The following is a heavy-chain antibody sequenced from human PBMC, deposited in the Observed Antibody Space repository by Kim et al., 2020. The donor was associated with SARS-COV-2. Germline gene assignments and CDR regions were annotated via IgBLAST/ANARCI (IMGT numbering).Heavy chain of an antibody. V-gene: IGHV4-34*04. CDR3: ARGALSRQLDS. CDR1: GGSLTGYS. J-gene: IGHJ5*01. Sequence: SETLSLTCAVYGGSLTGYSWTWIRQPPREGLGWVGGNDSWGTNKTHPALKGRGNISVDPSQKPFSLKMTPVTPTEPGVVYCARGALSRQLDSW. CDR2: NDSWGTN. D-gene: IGHD1-1*01.